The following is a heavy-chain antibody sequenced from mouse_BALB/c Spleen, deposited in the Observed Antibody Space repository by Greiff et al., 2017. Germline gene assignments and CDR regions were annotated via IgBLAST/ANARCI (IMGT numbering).Heavy chain of an antibody. J-gene: IGHJ2*01. Sequence: EVQLVESGGGLVQPGGSRKLSCAASGFTFSSFGMHWVRQAPEKGLEWVAYISSGSSTIYYADTVKGRFTISRDNPKNTLFLQMTSLRSEDTAMYYCARSYCGNYIDYWGQGTTLTVSS. CDR1: GFTFSSFG. CDR3: ARSYCGNYIDY. CDR2: ISSGSSTI. V-gene: IGHV5-17*02. D-gene: IGHD2-10*01.